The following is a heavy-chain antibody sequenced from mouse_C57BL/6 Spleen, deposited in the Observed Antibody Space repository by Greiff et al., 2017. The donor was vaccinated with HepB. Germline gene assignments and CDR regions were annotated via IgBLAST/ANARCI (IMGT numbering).Heavy chain of an antibody. V-gene: IGHV1-62-2*01. J-gene: IGHJ3*01. Sequence: QVQLQQSGAELVKPGASVKLSCKASGYTFTAYTIHWVKQRSGQGLEWIGGFYPGSGSTKYNEKFKDKATLTADKSSSSAYMELSRWTSEASAVYYCARNEGGGSWFAYWGQGTVVTVSA. CDR1: GYTFTAYT. CDR3: ARNEGGGSWFAY. CDR2: FYPGSGST.